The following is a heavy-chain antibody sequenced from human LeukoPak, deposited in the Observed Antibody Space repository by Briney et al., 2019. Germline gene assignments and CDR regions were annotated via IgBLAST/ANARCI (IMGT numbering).Heavy chain of an antibody. D-gene: IGHD2-15*01. CDR1: GFTFRSYA. CDR3: AKGAGGVCGDNNCYSRVFDY. Sequence: GGSLRLSCAASGFTFRSYAMSWVRQAPGKGLEWVSIISDSGDSTYYADSVKGRFTISRDNSKNTLYTQMNSLRTEDTALCYCAKGAGGVCGDNNCYSRVFDYWGQGTLVTVSS. CDR2: ISDSGDST. V-gene: IGHV3-23*01. J-gene: IGHJ4*02.